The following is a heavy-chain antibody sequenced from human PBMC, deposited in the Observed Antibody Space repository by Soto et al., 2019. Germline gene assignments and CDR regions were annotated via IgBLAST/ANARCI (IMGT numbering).Heavy chain of an antibody. V-gene: IGHV4-59*01. J-gene: IGHJ6*02. D-gene: IGHD6-19*01. Sequence: SETLSLTCTVSGGSISSYYWSWIRQPPGKGLEWIGYIYYSGSTNYNPSLKSRVTISVDTSKNQFSLKLSSVTAADTAVYYCARDSVAGLRRGYYYYGMDVWGQGTTVTVSS. CDR3: ARDSVAGLRRGYYYYGMDV. CDR1: GGSISSYY. CDR2: IYYSGST.